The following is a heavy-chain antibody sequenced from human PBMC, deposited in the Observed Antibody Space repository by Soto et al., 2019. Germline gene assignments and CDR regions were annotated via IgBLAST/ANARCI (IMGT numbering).Heavy chain of an antibody. D-gene: IGHD3-10*01. V-gene: IGHV3-66*01. Sequence: PGGSLRLSCAASGFTVSSNYMSWLRQAPGKGLEWVSVIYSGGSTYYADSVKGRFTISRDNSKNTLYLQMNSLRAEDTAVYYCARDPSMFRGPRGWFDPRAQRTLVTVSS. CDR1: GFTVSSNY. J-gene: IGHJ5*01. CDR2: IYSGGST. CDR3: ARDPSMFRGPRGWFDP.